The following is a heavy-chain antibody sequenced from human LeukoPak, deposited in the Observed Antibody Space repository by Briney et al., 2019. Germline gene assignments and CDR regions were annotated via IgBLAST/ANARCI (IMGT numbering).Heavy chain of an antibody. V-gene: IGHV3-48*03. J-gene: IGHJ4*02. CDR1: GFTFSSYE. CDR2: ISSSGSTI. D-gene: IGHD6-19*01. CDR3: TKAPLFSSGSNGYFDY. Sequence: GGSLRLSCAASGFTFSSYEMNWVRQAPGKGLEWVSYISSSGSTIYYADSVKGRFTISRDNAKNSLYLQMNSLRTEDTAFYYCTKAPLFSSGSNGYFDYWGQGTLVTVSS.